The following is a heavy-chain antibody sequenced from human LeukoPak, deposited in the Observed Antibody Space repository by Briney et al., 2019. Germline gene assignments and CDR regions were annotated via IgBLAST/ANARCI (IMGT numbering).Heavy chain of an antibody. D-gene: IGHD5-18*01. J-gene: IGHJ6*02. CDR3: ARGPPIQLWPRYYYYYCGMDV. V-gene: IGHV1-8*01. CDR2: MNPNSGNT. CDR1: GYTFTSYD. Sequence: ASVKVSCKASGYTFTSYDINWVRQATGQGLEWMGWMNPNSGNTGYAQKFQGRVTMTRNTSISTAYMELSSLRSEDTAVYYCARGPPIQLWPRYYYYYCGMDVWGQGTTVTVSS.